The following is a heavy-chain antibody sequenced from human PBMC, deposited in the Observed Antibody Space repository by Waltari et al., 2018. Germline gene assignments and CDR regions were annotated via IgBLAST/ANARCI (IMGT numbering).Heavy chain of an antibody. CDR2: IGYDGSNK. Sequence: QVQLVESGGGVVQPGRSLRLSCAASGFTFSSYGMHWVRQAQGKGLEWVAVIGYDGSNKYYADSVKGRFTISRDNSKNTLYLQMNSLRAEDTAVYYCARGKSSYGDYDYYYYGMDVWGQGTTVTVSS. CDR1: GFTFSSYG. D-gene: IGHD4-17*01. V-gene: IGHV3-33*01. J-gene: IGHJ6*02. CDR3: ARGKSSYGDYDYYYYGMDV.